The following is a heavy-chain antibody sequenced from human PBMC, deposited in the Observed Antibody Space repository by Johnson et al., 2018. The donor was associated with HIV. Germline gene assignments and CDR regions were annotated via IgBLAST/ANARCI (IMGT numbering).Heavy chain of an antibody. J-gene: IGHJ3*02. CDR2: ISTSDGTI. CDR1: GFTFSDYY. CDR3: ARSRDCSGGSCPDAFDI. D-gene: IGHD2-15*01. Sequence: QVPLVESGGGLVKPGGSLRLSCVASGFTFSDYYMTWIRQAPGKGLEWVSYISTSDGTIYSADTVKGRFSISRDNAKNSLYLQMNSLRAEDTAVYYCARSRDCSGGSCPDAFDIWVQGTMVTVSS. V-gene: IGHV3-11*04.